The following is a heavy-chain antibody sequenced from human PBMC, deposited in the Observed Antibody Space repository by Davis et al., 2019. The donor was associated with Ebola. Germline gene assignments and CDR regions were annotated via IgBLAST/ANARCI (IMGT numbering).Heavy chain of an antibody. CDR1: GDSVSSAG. Sequence: LRLSCAISGDSVSSAGWNWIRQSPSRGLEWLGRTYYKSKWYNDYAVSVKSRITINPDTSKNQFSLQLNSVTPEDTAVYYCTRGWLRGWFDPWGQGTLVTVSS. V-gene: IGHV6-1*01. D-gene: IGHD5-12*01. CDR2: TYYKSKWYN. J-gene: IGHJ5*02. CDR3: TRGWLRGWFDP.